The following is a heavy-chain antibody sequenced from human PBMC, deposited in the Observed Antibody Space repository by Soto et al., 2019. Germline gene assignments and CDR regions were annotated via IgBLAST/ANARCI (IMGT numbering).Heavy chain of an antibody. D-gene: IGHD4-17*01. V-gene: IGHV4-39*01. CDR2: IYYIGNT. CDR1: NGSISSRSSY. Sequence: QLQLQESGSGLVKPSETLSLTCTVSNGSISSRSSYWGWIRQTPGKGLQWIGSIYYIGNTYYNPSLKCRVTIAIDTSKSQFSLTLNSVTAADTAVYFCGGQDYGAKGYYFENCGQGTLVTVSS. CDR3: GGQDYGAKGYYFEN. J-gene: IGHJ4*02.